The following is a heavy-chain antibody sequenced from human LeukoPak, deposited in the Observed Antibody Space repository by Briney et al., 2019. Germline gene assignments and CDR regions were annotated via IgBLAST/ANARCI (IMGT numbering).Heavy chain of an antibody. Sequence: SETLSLTCIVSGGSISSSSYYWGWIRQPPGKGLEWIGSIYYTGTTYYNPSLKSRLTISVDTSKNQFSLRLSSVTAADTAVYYCARSYSSSYFQYWGQGTLVTVSS. V-gene: IGHV4-39*01. D-gene: IGHD6-13*01. CDR1: GGSISSSSYY. J-gene: IGHJ1*01. CDR3: ARSYSSSYFQY. CDR2: IYYTGTT.